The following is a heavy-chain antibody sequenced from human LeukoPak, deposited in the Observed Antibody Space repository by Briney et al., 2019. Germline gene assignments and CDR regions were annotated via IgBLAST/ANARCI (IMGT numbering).Heavy chain of an antibody. CDR1: GLTFSSYS. Sequence: GGSLRLSCAASGLTFSSYSMNWVRQAAGKGLEWVSSISSSSSYIYYADSVKGRFTIYRDNAKNSLYLQMNSLRAEDTAVYYCARDPDYDSLFDYWGQGTLVTVSS. CDR2: ISSSSSYI. D-gene: IGHD3-22*01. CDR3: ARDPDYDSLFDY. J-gene: IGHJ4*02. V-gene: IGHV3-21*01.